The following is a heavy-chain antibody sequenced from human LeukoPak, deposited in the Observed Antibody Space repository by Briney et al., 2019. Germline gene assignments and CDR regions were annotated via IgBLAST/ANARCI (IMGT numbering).Heavy chain of an antibody. CDR1: GFTFSSYA. CDR3: ARDRGDGDAPDAFDI. J-gene: IGHJ3*02. CDR2: ISYDGSNK. Sequence: GGSLRLFCAASGFTFSSYAMHWGRQAPGKGLEWVAVISYDGSNKYYADSVKGRFTISRDNSKNTLYLQMNSLRAEDTAVYYCARDRGDGDAPDAFDIWDQGTMVTVSS. D-gene: IGHD4-17*01. V-gene: IGHV3-30*04.